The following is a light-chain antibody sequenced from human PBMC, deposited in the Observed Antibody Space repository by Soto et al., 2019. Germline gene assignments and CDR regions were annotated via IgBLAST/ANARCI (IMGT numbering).Light chain of an antibody. V-gene: IGKV4-1*01. CDR3: QQYYGSPIT. CDR1: QRLLSSSNNKNY. Sequence: DIVMTQSPNSLAVSLGGRATINCKSSQRLLSSSNNKNYLAWFQQKPGQAPKLPISSASTRSSGVPDRFSGSGSGTDFTLTISSLQAEDVAVYYCQQYYGSPITFGPGTKLEIK. CDR2: SAS. J-gene: IGKJ3*01.